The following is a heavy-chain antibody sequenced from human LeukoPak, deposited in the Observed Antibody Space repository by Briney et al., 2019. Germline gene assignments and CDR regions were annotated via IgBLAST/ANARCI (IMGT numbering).Heavy chain of an antibody. D-gene: IGHD3-22*01. Sequence: GSLRLSCAASGFTFSSYAMSWVRQAPGKGLEWVSAISGSGGSTYYADSVKGRFTISRDNSKNTLYLQMNSLRAEDTAVYYCAKDPYDSSGYYYEDWGQGTLVTVSS. CDR3: AKDPYDSSGYYYED. J-gene: IGHJ4*02. V-gene: IGHV3-23*01. CDR1: GFTFSSYA. CDR2: ISGSGGST.